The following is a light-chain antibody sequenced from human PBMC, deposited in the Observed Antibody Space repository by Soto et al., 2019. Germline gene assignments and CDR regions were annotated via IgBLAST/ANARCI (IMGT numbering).Light chain of an antibody. CDR1: SSDVGGYNY. V-gene: IGLV2-8*01. CDR2: EVS. Sequence: QSALTQPPSASGSPGQSVTISCTGTSSDVGGYNYVSWYQQHPGKAPKLMIYEVSERPSGVPDRFSGSKSGNTASLTVSGLQAEDEAEYSCSSYAGSNNVVFGGGTKLTVL. J-gene: IGLJ2*01. CDR3: SSYAGSNNVV.